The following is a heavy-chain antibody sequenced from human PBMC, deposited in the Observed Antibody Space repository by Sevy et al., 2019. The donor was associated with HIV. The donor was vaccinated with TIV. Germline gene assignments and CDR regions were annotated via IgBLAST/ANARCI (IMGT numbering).Heavy chain of an antibody. CDR3: AKDLPRYYDFWSGYYDNYYYYGMDV. Sequence: GGSLRLSCAASGFTFSSYGMHWVRQAPGKGLEWVAVISYDGSNKYYADSVKGRFTISRDNSKNTLYLQMNSLRAGETAVNYCAKDLPRYYDFWSGYYDNYYYYGMDVWGQGTTVTVSS. J-gene: IGHJ6*02. D-gene: IGHD3-3*01. CDR2: ISYDGSNK. V-gene: IGHV3-30*18. CDR1: GFTFSSYG.